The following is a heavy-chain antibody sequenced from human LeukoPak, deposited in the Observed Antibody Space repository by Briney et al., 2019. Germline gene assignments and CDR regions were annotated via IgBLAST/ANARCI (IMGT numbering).Heavy chain of an antibody. CDR2: IWYDGSNK. Sequence: PGGSLRLSCAAPGFTFSSYGMHWVRQAPGKGLEWVAVIWYDGSNKYYADSVKGRFTISRDNSKNTLYLQMNSLRAEDTAVYYCATTGYSSGWYFDYWGQGTLVTVSS. CDR1: GFTFSSYG. D-gene: IGHD6-19*01. CDR3: ATTGYSSGWYFDY. J-gene: IGHJ4*02. V-gene: IGHV3-33*01.